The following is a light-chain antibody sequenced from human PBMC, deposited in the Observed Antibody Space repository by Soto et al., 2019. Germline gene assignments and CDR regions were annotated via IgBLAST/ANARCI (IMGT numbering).Light chain of an antibody. Sequence: QSVLTQPPSVSEAPNQRVTNSCSGNSSNIGNNGVNWYQHFPGEPPIILIYYYDLLSSGVSVRFSGSWSGTSASLAIMGLQSQDEADYFSAAWDDSLNGYVFGIRSKVTGL. CDR2: YYD. J-gene: IGLJ1*01. CDR3: AAWDDSLNGYV. V-gene: IGLV1-36*01. CDR1: SSNIGNNG.